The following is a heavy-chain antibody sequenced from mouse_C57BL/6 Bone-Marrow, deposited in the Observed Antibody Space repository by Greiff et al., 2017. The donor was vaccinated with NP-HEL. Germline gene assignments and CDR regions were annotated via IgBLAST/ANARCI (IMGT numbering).Heavy chain of an antibody. CDR2: ISSGGDYI. V-gene: IGHV5-9-1*02. CDR3: TREYYGYSFAY. J-gene: IGHJ3*01. D-gene: IGHD2-2*01. Sequence: EVQRVESGEGLVKPGGSLKLSCAASGFTFSSYAMSWVRQTPEKRLEWVAYISSGGDYIYYADTVKGRFTISRDNARNTLYLQMSSLKSEDTAMYYCTREYYGYSFAYWGQGTLVTVSA. CDR1: GFTFSSYA.